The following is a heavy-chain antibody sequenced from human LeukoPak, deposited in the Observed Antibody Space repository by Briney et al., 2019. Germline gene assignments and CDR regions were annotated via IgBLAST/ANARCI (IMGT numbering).Heavy chain of an antibody. CDR2: ISYDASSK. CDR1: GFTFSSYG. J-gene: IGHJ4*02. V-gene: IGHV3-30*18. Sequence: GGSLRLSCAASGFTFSSYGMHWVRQAPGKGLEWVALISYDASSKYYADSVKGRFTISRDDSKNPLYLQMDSLRAEDTAVYYCAKDRSSSWTQDYWGQGTRVTVSS. CDR3: AKDRSSSWTQDY. D-gene: IGHD6-13*01.